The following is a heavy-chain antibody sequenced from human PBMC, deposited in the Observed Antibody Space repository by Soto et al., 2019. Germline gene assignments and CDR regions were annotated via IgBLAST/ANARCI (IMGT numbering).Heavy chain of an antibody. Sequence: GESLKISCKGSGYSFAGYWITWVRQRPGKGLEWMGRIDPSDSQTYYSPSFRGHVTISATKSITTVFLQWSSLRASDTAMYYCTRQIYDSDTGPNFQYYFDSWGQGTPVTVSS. D-gene: IGHD3-22*01. CDR3: TRQIYDSDTGPNFQYYFDS. CDR1: GYSFAGYW. J-gene: IGHJ4*02. CDR2: IDPSDSQT. V-gene: IGHV5-10-1*01.